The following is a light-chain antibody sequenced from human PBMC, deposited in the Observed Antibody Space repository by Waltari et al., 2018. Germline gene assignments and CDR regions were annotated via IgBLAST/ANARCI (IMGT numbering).Light chain of an antibody. CDR3: QTGGHGTWV. CDR2: VNSDGSH. J-gene: IGLJ3*02. V-gene: IGLV4-69*01. CDR1: SGHSSNV. Sequence: QLVLTQSPSASASLGASVKLTCTLTSGHSSNVIAWLQQQTEKGPRYLMKVNSDGSHSKGAKIPVRFSGSSSGTKHYRTSSSRQSEDEADDYCQTGGHGTWVFGGGTKLTVL.